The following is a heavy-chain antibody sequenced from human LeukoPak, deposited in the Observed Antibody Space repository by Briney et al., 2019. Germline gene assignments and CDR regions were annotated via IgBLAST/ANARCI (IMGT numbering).Heavy chain of an antibody. CDR3: ASVRRGFGESSKYYAYYYMGV. D-gene: IGHD3-10*01. J-gene: IGHJ6*03. CDR2: IYYSGST. CDR1: GGSISSSSYY. V-gene: IGHV4-39*01. Sequence: PSETLSLTCTVSGGSISSSSYYWGWIRQPPGKGLEWIGNIYYSGSTYYNPSLKSRVTISLDTSKNQFSLKLSSVTAADTAVYYCASVRRGFGESSKYYAYYYMGVWGKGTTVTVSS.